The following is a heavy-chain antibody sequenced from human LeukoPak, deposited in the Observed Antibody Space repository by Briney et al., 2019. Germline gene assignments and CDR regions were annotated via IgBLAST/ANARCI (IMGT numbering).Heavy chain of an antibody. Sequence: ETLSLTCAVYGGSFSGYYWSWIRQPPGKGLEWIGEINHSGSTNYNPSLKSRVTISVDTSKNQFSLKLTSVTAADTAVYYCARENWHFDLWGRGTLVTVSS. CDR3: ARENWHFDL. CDR1: GGSFSGYY. CDR2: INHSGST. V-gene: IGHV4-34*01. J-gene: IGHJ2*01.